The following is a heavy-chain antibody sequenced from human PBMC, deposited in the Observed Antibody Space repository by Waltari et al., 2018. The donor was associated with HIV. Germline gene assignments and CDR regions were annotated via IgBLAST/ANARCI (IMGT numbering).Heavy chain of an antibody. CDR2: MNPNSGNT. D-gene: IGHD3-22*01. CDR3: ARNSSAKGNRYFYYGLDV. J-gene: IGHJ6*02. CDR1: GYTFINFD. V-gene: IGHV1-8*02. Sequence: KAYGYTFINFDVNWVRQAAGQGPEWLGWMNPNSGNTASPYIFEERVTMTTDVSTATAYMEMSGLTPEDTAIYYCARNSSAKGNRYFYYGLDVWGQGTPVTV.